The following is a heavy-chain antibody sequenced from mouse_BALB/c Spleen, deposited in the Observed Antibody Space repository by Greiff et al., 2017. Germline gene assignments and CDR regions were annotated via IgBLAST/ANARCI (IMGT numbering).Heavy chain of an antibody. CDR3: ARSEYYLYFDV. D-gene: IGHD1-1*02. J-gene: IGHJ1*01. Sequence: DVHLVESGGGLVQPGGSRKLSCAASGFTFSSFGMHWVRQAPEKGLEWVAYISSGSSTIYYADTVKGRFTISRDNPKNTLFLQMTSLRSEDTAMYYCARSEYYLYFDVWGAGTTVTVSS. CDR2: ISSGSSTI. V-gene: IGHV5-17*02. CDR1: GFTFSSFG.